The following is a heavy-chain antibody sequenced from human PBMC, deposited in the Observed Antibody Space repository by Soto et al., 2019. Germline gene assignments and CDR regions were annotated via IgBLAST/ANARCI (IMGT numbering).Heavy chain of an antibody. CDR3: ARDLYDILTGYYHYFDY. V-gene: IGHV3-7*04. CDR1: GFTFSSYW. D-gene: IGHD3-9*01. CDR2: IKQDGSEK. Sequence: GGSLRLSCAASGFTFSSYWMSWVRQAPGKGLEWVANIKQDGSEKYYVDSVKGRFTISRDNAKNSLYLQMNSLRAEDTAVYYCARDLYDILTGYYHYFDYWGQGTLVTVSS. J-gene: IGHJ4*02.